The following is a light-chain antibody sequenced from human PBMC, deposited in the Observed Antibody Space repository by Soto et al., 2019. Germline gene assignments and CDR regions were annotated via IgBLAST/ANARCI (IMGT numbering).Light chain of an antibody. CDR3: TSYAGSNNLYV. J-gene: IGLJ1*01. V-gene: IGLV2-8*01. CDR2: EVS. Sequence: QSVLTQPPSASGSPGQSVNISCTGTSSDNGGYKYVSWYQQHAGKAPKLMIYEVSMRPSGVPDRFSGSKSGNTASLTVSGLQAEDEADYYCTSYAGSNNLYVFGTGTKVTVL. CDR1: SSDNGGYKY.